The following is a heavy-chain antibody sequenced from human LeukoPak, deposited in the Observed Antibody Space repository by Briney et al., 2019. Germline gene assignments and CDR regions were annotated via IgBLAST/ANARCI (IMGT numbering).Heavy chain of an antibody. J-gene: IGHJ4*02. CDR2: ISSAGTT. V-gene: IGHV3-66*01. D-gene: IGHD3-16*01. Sequence: GGSLRLSCAASGFTVSSSYMSWVRQAPGKGLEWVSIISSAGTTYYADSVKGRFTISRDNSKNTVYLQVNSLRADDTAVYYCARDRVLHYFDYWGQGALATVSS. CDR1: GFTVSSSY. CDR3: ARDRVLHYFDY.